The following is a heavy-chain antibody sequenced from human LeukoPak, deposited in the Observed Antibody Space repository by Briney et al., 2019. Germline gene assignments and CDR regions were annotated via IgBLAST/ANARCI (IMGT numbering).Heavy chain of an antibody. CDR1: GGTFSSYA. CDR2: IIPILGIA. J-gene: IGHJ4*02. Sequence: ASVKVSCKASGGTFSSYAISWVRQAPGQGLEWMGRIIPILGIANYAQKFQGRVTITADKSTSTAYMELSSLRSEDTAVYYCASKAIVATIMGSPLDYWGQGTLVTVSS. CDR3: ASKAIVATIMGSPLDY. V-gene: IGHV1-69*04. D-gene: IGHD5-12*01.